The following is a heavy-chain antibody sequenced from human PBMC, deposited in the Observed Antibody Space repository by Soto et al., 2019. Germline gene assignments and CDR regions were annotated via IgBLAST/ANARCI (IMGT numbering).Heavy chain of an antibody. J-gene: IGHJ5*02. D-gene: IGHD4-17*01. V-gene: IGHV1-58*01. CDR3: AAEGGDYVGWFDP. Sequence: ASVKVSCKASGYTFTNYGVSWVRQAPGQGLEWIGWIGGYKGNTNYAQKFQERVTITRDMSTSTAYMELSSLRSEDTAVYYCAAEGGDYVGWFDPWGQGTLVTVSS. CDR1: GYTFTNYG. CDR2: IGGYKGNT.